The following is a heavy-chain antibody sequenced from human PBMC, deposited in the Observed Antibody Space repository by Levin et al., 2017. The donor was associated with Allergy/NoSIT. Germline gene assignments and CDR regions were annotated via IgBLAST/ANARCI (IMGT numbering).Heavy chain of an antibody. CDR3: ARTRPLPPDGHYGMDV. V-gene: IGHV4-59*01. Sequence: SETLSLTCSVSGDSITSYHWSWIRQPPGKGLEWIGYIYYNGSTYYNPSLKSRVTISLDTSKTQFSLKLTSVTAADTAVFSCARTRPLPPDGHYGMDVWVQGTTVTVSS. CDR2: IYYNGST. J-gene: IGHJ6*02. CDR1: GDSITSYH. D-gene: IGHD4-17*01.